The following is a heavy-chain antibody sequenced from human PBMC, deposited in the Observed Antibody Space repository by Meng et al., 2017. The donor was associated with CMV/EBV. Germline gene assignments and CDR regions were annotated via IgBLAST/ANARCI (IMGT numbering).Heavy chain of an antibody. CDR1: GFTFSSYA. Sequence: GESLKISRAASGFTFSSYAMHWVRQAPGKGLEWVAVISYDGSNKYYADSVKGRFTISRDNSKNTLYLQMNSLRAEDMAVYYCARDFKYAGDYYYGMDVWGQGTTVTVSS. CDR2: ISYDGSNK. V-gene: IGHV3-30-3*01. D-gene: IGHD2-8*01. J-gene: IGHJ6*02. CDR3: ARDFKYAGDYYYGMDV.